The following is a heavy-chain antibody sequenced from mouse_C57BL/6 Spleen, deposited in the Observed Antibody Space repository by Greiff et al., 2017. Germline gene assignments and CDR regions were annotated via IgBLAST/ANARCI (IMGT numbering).Heavy chain of an antibody. J-gene: IGHJ4*01. D-gene: IGHD1-1*01. CDR1: GFNIKNTY. CDR2: IDPANGNT. CDR3: GRDYYGSSHGAMDY. Sequence: VQLQQSVAELVRPGASVKLSCTASGFNIKNTYMHWVKQRPEQGLEWIGRIDPANGNTKYATKFQGKATITADTSSNTAYLQLSSLTSEDTAIYYCGRDYYGSSHGAMDYWGQGTSVTVSS. V-gene: IGHV14-3*01.